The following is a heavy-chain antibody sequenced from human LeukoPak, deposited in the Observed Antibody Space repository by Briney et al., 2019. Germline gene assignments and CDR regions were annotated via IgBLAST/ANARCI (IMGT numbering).Heavy chain of an antibody. CDR2: ISPNSDNI. J-gene: IGHJ4*02. CDR3: ARVLEYCSSTSCYPAVDY. V-gene: IGHV3-11*04. Sequence: GGSLRLSCAATGFPFSDRYMSWIRQAPGKGMEWVAYISPNSDNIHYADSVKGRFTISGDNTKNSLFLQLTSLRADDTAVYYCARVLEYCSSTSCYPAVDYWGQGTLVTVSS. D-gene: IGHD2-2*01. CDR1: GFPFSDRY.